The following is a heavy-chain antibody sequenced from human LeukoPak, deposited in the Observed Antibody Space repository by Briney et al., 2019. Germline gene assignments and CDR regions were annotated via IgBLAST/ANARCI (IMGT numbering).Heavy chain of an antibody. Sequence: GGSLRLSCAASGFTFSSYGMHWVRQAPGKGLEWVAVISYDGSNKYYADSVKGRFTISRDNSKNTLYLQMNSLRAEDTAVYYCARDGDSIGWFDPWGQGTLVTVSS. D-gene: IGHD4-17*01. V-gene: IGHV3-30*03. CDR1: GFTFSSYG. CDR3: ARDGDSIGWFDP. CDR2: ISYDGSNK. J-gene: IGHJ5*02.